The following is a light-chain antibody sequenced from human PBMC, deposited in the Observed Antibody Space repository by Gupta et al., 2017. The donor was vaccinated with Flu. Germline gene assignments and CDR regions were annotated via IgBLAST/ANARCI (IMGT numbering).Light chain of an antibody. Sequence: GDRVTITWRASQSISSWLAWYQQNPGKAPKLLIYKASSFESGVPSRFRGSGSGTEYTLTISSLQLDDFATYYCQQYNSYPLTFGGGTKVEIE. CDR3: QQYNSYPLT. V-gene: IGKV1-5*03. CDR2: KAS. J-gene: IGKJ4*01. CDR1: QSISSW.